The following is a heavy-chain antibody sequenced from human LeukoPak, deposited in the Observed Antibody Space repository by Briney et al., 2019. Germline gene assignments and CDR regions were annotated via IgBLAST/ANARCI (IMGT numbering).Heavy chain of an antibody. D-gene: IGHD5-24*01. J-gene: IGHJ4*02. V-gene: IGHV5-51*01. Sequence: GESLKISCKGSGYSFTTYWIGWVRQMPGKGLEWMGLIYPGDSDPRYSPSFQGQVTISADKSISTAYLQWSSLKASDTAMYYCARQSRDGYNYYWGQGTLVTVSS. CDR1: GYSFTTYW. CDR3: ARQSRDGYNYY. CDR2: IYPGDSDP.